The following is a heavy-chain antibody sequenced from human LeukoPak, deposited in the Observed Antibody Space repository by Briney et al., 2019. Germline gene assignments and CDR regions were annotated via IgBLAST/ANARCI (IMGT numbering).Heavy chain of an antibody. Sequence: SETLSLTCIVSGDSISLFYWSWIRQPPGKGLEWIGYIHYSGKTNYNPSLKSRVTMSLDTSKNHFSLKLRSVTAADTAVYYCARVSPDTATDYGWFDPWGQGSLVTVSS. V-gene: IGHV4-59*01. D-gene: IGHD5-18*01. CDR2: IHYSGKT. CDR1: GDSISLFY. J-gene: IGHJ5*02. CDR3: ARVSPDTATDYGWFDP.